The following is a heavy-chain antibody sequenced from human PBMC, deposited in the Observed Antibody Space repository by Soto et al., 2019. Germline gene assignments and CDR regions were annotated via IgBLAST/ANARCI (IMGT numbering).Heavy chain of an antibody. V-gene: IGHV1-69*13. Sequence: GASVKVSCKASGGTFSSCAISWVRQAPGQGLEWMGGIIPIFGTANYAQKFQGRVTITADESTSTAYMELSSLRSEDTAVYYCSRSYYDSSGYYPRGLFDYWGQGTLVTVSS. CDR1: GGTFSSCA. D-gene: IGHD3-22*01. J-gene: IGHJ4*02. CDR3: SRSYYDSSGYYPRGLFDY. CDR2: IIPIFGTA.